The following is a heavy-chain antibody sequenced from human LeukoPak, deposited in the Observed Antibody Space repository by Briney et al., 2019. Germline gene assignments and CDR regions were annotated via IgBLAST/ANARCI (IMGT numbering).Heavy chain of an antibody. J-gene: IGHJ4*02. CDR2: MNPNSGIT. Sequence: ASVKVSCKASRYSFTSYDINWVRQATGQGLEWMGWMNPNSGITGYAQKFQGRVTITRNNSIITAYLELNCLTSEDTAVYYCARGNQVFWSGYYPFDYWGQGTLVTVSS. D-gene: IGHD3-3*01. CDR1: RYSFTSYD. V-gene: IGHV1-8*03. CDR3: ARGNQVFWSGYYPFDY.